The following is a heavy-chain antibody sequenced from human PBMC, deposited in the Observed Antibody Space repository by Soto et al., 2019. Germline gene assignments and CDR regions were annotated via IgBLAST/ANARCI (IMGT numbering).Heavy chain of an antibody. D-gene: IGHD5-12*01. CDR2: INPNGGST. V-gene: IGHV1-46*01. Sequence: QVQLVQSGAEVKKPGASVKVSCKASGYTFINYYMHWVRQAPGQGLEWMGIINPNGGSTTYAQKFQGSVTLTRDTSTNTVNMELSSLRSEDTAVYYCAREKWLVRRNDPFDIWGQGTMVTFSS. CDR3: AREKWLVRRNDPFDI. J-gene: IGHJ3*02. CDR1: GYTFINYY.